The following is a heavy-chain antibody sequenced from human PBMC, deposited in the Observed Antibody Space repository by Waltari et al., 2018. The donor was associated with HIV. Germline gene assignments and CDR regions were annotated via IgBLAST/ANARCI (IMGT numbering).Heavy chain of an antibody. D-gene: IGHD2-2*01. CDR1: GFTFSRYT. Sequence: VRLMESGGGLVEPGGSLPISCAASGFTFSRYTMNWIRHIPGKGLEWLASISRDNRESYYIDSIKGRFTISRDNAANSVFLHMDRLRVDDTAQYFCVRDDPGYEPIDYWGRGTRVTVSS. CDR2: ISRDNRES. V-gene: IGHV3-21*02. CDR3: VRDDPGYEPIDY. J-gene: IGHJ4*02.